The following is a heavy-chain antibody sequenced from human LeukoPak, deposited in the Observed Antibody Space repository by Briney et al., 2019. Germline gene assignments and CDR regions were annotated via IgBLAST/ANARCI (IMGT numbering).Heavy chain of an antibody. V-gene: IGHV1-69*05. CDR3: ARFQTVTTPRDY. CDR1: GGTFSSYA. Sequence: SVKVSCKASGGTFSSYAISWVRQAPGQGLEWMGRIIPIFGTANYAQKFQGRVTMTTDTSTSTAYMELRSLRSDDTAVYYCARFQTVTTPRDYWGQGTLVTVSS. D-gene: IGHD4-11*01. CDR2: IIPIFGTA. J-gene: IGHJ4*02.